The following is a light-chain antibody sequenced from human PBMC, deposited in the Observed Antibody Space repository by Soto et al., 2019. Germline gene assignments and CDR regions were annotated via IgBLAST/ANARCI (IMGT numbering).Light chain of an antibody. Sequence: EIVLTQSPGTLSLSLGERATLSCRASQSVSNNFLAWYQQKPGQAPRLLIYGASSRATGIPDRFSGSGSGTHFTLTISRLEPEDFAVYYCQQYDQPPRTFGPGTKVDIK. CDR3: QQYDQPPRT. CDR2: GAS. V-gene: IGKV3-20*01. CDR1: QSVSNNF. J-gene: IGKJ3*01.